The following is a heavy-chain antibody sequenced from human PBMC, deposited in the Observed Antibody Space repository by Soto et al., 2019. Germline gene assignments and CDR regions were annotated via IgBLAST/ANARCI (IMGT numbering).Heavy chain of an antibody. CDR3: ARDFAVTTGYYYYGMDV. D-gene: IGHD4-4*01. J-gene: IGHJ6*02. CDR1: GFTFSSYS. V-gene: IGHV3-48*02. Sequence: EGSLRLSCAASGFTFSSYSMNWVRQAPGKGLEWVSYISSSSSTIYYADSVKGRFTISRDNAKNPLYLQMNSLRDEDTAVYYCARDFAVTTGYYYYGMDVWGQGTTGTVSS. CDR2: ISSSSSTI.